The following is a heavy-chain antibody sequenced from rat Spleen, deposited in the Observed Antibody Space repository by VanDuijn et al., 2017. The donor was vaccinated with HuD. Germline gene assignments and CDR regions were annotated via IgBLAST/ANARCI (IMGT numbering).Heavy chain of an antibody. CDR1: GINFSNYY. D-gene: IGHD1-4*01. CDR3: AREAGIPFHYFDY. J-gene: IGHJ2*01. Sequence: EVQLVESGGGSVQPGRSMKLSCAASGINFSNYYMAWVRQAPTKGLEWVASISHDGGNAYYRDSVKGRFTISRDNAKSTLYLQMDSLRSEDTATYYCAREAGIPFHYFDYWGQGVLVTVSS. CDR2: ISHDGGNA. V-gene: IGHV5-25*01.